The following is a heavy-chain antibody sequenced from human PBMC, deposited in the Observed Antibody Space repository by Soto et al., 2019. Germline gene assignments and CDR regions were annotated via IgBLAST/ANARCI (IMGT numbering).Heavy chain of an antibody. CDR1: GYTFTNYA. J-gene: IGHJ5*02. CDR2: INAGNGNT. D-gene: IGHD3-16*01. Sequence: QVQLVQSGAEEKKPGASVKVSCKASGYTFTNYAMHWVRQAPGQRLEWMGWINAGNGNTKYSQKFQGRVTVTRDTCASTGYMEPSSLTSEDTAVYYCARRFPLGFDTWGQGTLVTVSS. V-gene: IGHV1-3*05. CDR3: ARRFPLGFDT.